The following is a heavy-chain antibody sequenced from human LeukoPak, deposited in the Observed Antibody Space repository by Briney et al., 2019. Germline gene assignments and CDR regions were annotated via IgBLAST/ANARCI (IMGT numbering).Heavy chain of an antibody. CDR1: GGSISSGDYY. V-gene: IGHV4-30-4*01. D-gene: IGHD3-10*01. J-gene: IGHJ6*02. Sequence: SETLSLTCTVSGGSISSGDYYWSWIRQPPGKGLEWIGYIYYSGSTYYNPSLKSRVTISVDTSKNQFSLKLSSVTAADTAVYYCARDSRRLPQGVRGIPNYGMDVWGQGATVTVSS. CDR3: ARDSRRLPQGVRGIPNYGMDV. CDR2: IYYSGST.